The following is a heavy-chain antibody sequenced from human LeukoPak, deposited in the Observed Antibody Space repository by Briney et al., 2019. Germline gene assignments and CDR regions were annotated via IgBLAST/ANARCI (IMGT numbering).Heavy chain of an antibody. Sequence: GGSLRLSCAASGFTFSSYAIHWVRQAPGKGLEWVAFISYHESNKYYADSVKGRFTISRDNSKNTLYLQMNSLRAEDTAMYYCAREPANPFYFDYWGQGTLVTVSS. CDR2: ISYHESNK. D-gene: IGHD2-15*01. J-gene: IGHJ4*02. CDR3: AREPANPFYFDY. V-gene: IGHV3-30*04. CDR1: GFTFSSYA.